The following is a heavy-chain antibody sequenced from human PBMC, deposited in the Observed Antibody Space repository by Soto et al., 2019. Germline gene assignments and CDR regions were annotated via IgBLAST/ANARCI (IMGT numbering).Heavy chain of an antibody. V-gene: IGHV1-69*12. CDR2: IIPIFGTV. CDR1: GGTFSNYA. J-gene: IGHJ1*01. CDR3: ATGGERDYYDHSGWL. D-gene: IGHD3-22*01. Sequence: QVQLVQSGAEVKKPGSSVKVSCKASGGTFSNYALDWVRQAPGQGPEWMGGIIPIFGTVRHAQNFQGRVTITADDSTATAYMELSSLRYEDTAMYYCATGGERDYYDHSGWLWGQGTLVTVSS.